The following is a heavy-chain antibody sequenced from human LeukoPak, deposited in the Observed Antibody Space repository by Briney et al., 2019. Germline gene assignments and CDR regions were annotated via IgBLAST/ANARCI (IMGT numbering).Heavy chain of an antibody. CDR2: IIPILGIA. V-gene: IGHV1-69*02. D-gene: IGHD3-22*01. CDR3: ARVDYYDSSGYYYFDY. J-gene: IGHJ4*02. CDR1: GGTFSSYT. Sequence: ASVKVSCKASGGTFSSYTISWVRQAPGQGLEWMGRIIPILGIANYAQEFQGRVTITADKSTSTTYMELSSLRSEDTAVYYCARVDYYDSSGYYYFDYWGQGTLVTVSS.